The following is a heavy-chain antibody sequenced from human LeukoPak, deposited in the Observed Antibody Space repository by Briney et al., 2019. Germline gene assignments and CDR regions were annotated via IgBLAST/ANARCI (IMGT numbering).Heavy chain of an antibody. V-gene: IGHV4-59*08. J-gene: IGHJ5*02. CDR1: GGSISSYY. D-gene: IGHD3-10*01. Sequence: SETLSLTCTVSGGSISSYYWSWIRQPPGKGLEWIGYIYYSGSTNYDPSLKSRVTISVDTSKNQFSLKLSSVTAADTAVYYCARGSSRGDWFDPWGQGTLVTVSS. CDR2: IYYSGST. CDR3: ARGSSRGDWFDP.